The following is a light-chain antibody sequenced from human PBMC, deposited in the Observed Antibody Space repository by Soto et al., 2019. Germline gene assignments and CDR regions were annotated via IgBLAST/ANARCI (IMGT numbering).Light chain of an antibody. CDR1: SCDVGGYIY. CDR2: EVN. Sequence: QSALTQPPSASGSPGQSVTISCTGTSCDVGGYIYVSWYQQHPGKVPKLMIYEVNKRPSGVPDRFSGSRSGNTASLTVSGLQTEDEADYYCSSYAGSNYVFGNGTKVTVL. V-gene: IGLV2-8*01. CDR3: SSYAGSNYV. J-gene: IGLJ1*01.